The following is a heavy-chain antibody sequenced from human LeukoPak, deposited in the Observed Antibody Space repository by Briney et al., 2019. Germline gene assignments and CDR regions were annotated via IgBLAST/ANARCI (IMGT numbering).Heavy chain of an antibody. V-gene: IGHV1-2*04. CDR2: INPNSGGT. Sequence: VASVKVSCKASGYTFTGYYMHWVRQAPGQGLEWMGWINPNSGGTNYAQKFQGWVTMTRDTSISTAYMELSRLRSDDTAVYYCARAHLGAAGTHTPFDYWGQGTLVTVSS. CDR1: GYTFTGYY. D-gene: IGHD6-13*01. CDR3: ARAHLGAAGTHTPFDY. J-gene: IGHJ4*02.